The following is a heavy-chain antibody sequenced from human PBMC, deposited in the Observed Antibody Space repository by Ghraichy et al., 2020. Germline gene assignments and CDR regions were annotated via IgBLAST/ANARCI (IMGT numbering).Heavy chain of an antibody. CDR2: IKQDGSDK. V-gene: IGHV3-7*03. J-gene: IGHJ4*02. CDR3: ARWSRPFDF. Sequence: GGSLRLSCAVSGFTLSVYWMALVRQAPGKGLEFVANIKQDGSDKFYADSVEGRFTISRDNARNLVYLQMNSLRPEDTAVYYCARWSRPFDFWGQGTLVTVSS. CDR1: GFTLSVYW. D-gene: IGHD2-15*01.